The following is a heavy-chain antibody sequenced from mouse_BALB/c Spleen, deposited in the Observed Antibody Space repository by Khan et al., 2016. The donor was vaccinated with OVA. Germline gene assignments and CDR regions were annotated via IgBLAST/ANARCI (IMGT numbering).Heavy chain of an antibody. CDR1: GFTFSDYG. CDR2: ISDLAYTI. Sequence: EVELVEPGGGLVQPGGSRKLSCAASGFTFSDYGMAWVRQAPGKGPEWVAFISDLAYTIYYADTVTGRFTISRENAKNTLYLEMSRLRSEDTAIYYCARGGGTAPFAYWGLGTLVTVSA. D-gene: IGHD1-2*01. V-gene: IGHV5-15*02. CDR3: ARGGGTAPFAY. J-gene: IGHJ3*01.